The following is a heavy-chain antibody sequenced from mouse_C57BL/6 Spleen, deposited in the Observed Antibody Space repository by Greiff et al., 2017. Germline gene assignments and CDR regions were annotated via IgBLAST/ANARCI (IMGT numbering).Heavy chain of an antibody. CDR3: ARVHDGYYLAWFAY. V-gene: IGHV1-78*01. CDR2: IYPRDGST. J-gene: IGHJ3*01. CDR1: GYTFTDHT. Sequence: LQESDAELVKPGASVKISCKVSGYTFTDHTIHWMKQRPEQGLEWIGYIYPRDGSTKYNEKFKGKATLTADKSSSTAYMQLNSLTSEDSAVYFCARVHDGYYLAWFAYWGQGTLVTVSA. D-gene: IGHD2-3*01.